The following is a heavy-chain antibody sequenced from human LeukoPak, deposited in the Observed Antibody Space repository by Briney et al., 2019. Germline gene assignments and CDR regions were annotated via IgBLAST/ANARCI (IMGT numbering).Heavy chain of an antibody. D-gene: IGHD2-2*01. J-gene: IGHJ4*02. CDR1: GFTFSSYA. CDR2: ISGSGGST. Sequence: GGSLRLSCAASGFTFSSYAMSWVRQAPGKGLEWVSAISGSGGSTYYADSVKGRFTISRDNSKNTLYLQMNSLRAEDTAVYYCAKYPLGYCSSTSCPYYFDYWGQGTLVTVSS. V-gene: IGHV3-23*01. CDR3: AKYPLGYCSSTSCPYYFDY.